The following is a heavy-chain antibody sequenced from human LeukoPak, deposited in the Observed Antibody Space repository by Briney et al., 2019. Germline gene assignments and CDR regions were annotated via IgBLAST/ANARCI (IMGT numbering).Heavy chain of an antibody. CDR1: GGSFSGYY. Sequence: SETLSLTCAVYGGSFSGYYWSGIRQPPGKGLEWIGEINHSGSTNYNPSLKSRVTISVDTSKNQFSLKLSSVTAADTAVYYCARPANHYYYGSGSYADFDYWGQGTLVTVSS. CDR3: ARPANHYYYGSGSYADFDY. V-gene: IGHV4-34*01. D-gene: IGHD3-10*01. CDR2: INHSGST. J-gene: IGHJ4*02.